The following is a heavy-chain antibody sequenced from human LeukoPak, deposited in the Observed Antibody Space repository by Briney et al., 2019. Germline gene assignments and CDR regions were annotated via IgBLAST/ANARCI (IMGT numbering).Heavy chain of an antibody. Sequence: PGGFLRLSCAASGFTVSSNYMTWVRQAPGKGLEWVSLIYSAGGTYYADSVKGRFTISRHSSKNTLYLQMNSLRGEDTAVYYCARFLGRITISGVVPYGMDVWGQGTTVTVSS. J-gene: IGHJ6*02. CDR2: IYSAGGT. CDR3: ARFLGRITISGVVPYGMDV. V-gene: IGHV3-53*04. D-gene: IGHD3-3*01. CDR1: GFTVSSNY.